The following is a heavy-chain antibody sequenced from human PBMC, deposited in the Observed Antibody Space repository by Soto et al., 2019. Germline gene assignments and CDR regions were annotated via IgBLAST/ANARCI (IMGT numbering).Heavy chain of an antibody. CDR3: AREGVSSSWYYYYGMDV. J-gene: IGHJ6*02. Sequence: SETLSLTCTVSGGSISSYYWSWIRQPPGKGLEWIGYISYSGSTNYSPSLKSRVTISVDTSKNQFSLKLTSVTAADTAVYYCAREGVSSSWYYYYGMDVWGQGTTVTVSS. CDR2: ISYSGST. V-gene: IGHV4-59*01. CDR1: GGSISSYY. D-gene: IGHD6-13*01.